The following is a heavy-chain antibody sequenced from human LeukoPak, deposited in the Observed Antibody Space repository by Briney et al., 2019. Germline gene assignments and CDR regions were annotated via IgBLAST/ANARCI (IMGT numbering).Heavy chain of an antibody. D-gene: IGHD3-22*01. CDR3: ARLDSSGYYGGDEPH. CDR1: GYSFTSYW. CDR2: IYPGDSDT. V-gene: IGHV5-51*01. J-gene: IGHJ4*02. Sequence: GESLKISCKGSGYSFTSYWIGWVRQMPGKGLEWMGIIYPGDSDTRYSPSFQGQVTISADKSISTAYLQWSSLKASDTAMYYCARLDSSGYYGGDEPHWGQGTLVTVSS.